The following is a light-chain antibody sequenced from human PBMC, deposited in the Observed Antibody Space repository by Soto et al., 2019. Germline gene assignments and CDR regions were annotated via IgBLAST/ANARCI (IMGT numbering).Light chain of an antibody. CDR2: AAS. J-gene: IGKJ1*01. Sequence: DIQMTQSPPTLSASVGDRVTITCRASQSISRGLAWHQQKAGEAPKLLIYAASTLVSGVPSRFSGSGSGTEFTLTISSLQPDDIASYYCQQYNPGTFGQGTKVEL. V-gene: IGKV1-5*01. CDR1: QSISRG. CDR3: QQYNPGT.